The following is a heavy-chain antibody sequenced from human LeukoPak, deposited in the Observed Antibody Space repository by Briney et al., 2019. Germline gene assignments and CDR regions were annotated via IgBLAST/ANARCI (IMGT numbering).Heavy chain of an antibody. CDR1: GGTISRSDW. J-gene: IGHJ3*01. D-gene: IGHD5/OR15-5a*01. V-gene: IGHV4-4*02. Sequence: KSSETLCLTCAVSGGTISRSDWWSWVRQSPGKGLEWIGEIFHSGSTKYNPSLKSRVTISVDKSKNQFSLNLTSVTAADTAMYYCARDACLETGAFDVWGERRMVTVSS. CDR2: IFHSGST. CDR3: ARDACLETGAFDV.